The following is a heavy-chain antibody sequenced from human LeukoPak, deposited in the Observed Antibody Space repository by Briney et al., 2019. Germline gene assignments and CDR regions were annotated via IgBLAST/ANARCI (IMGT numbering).Heavy chain of an antibody. D-gene: IGHD1-26*01. Sequence: PSETLSLTCAVYGGSFSGYYWSWIRQPPGKGLEWIGEINHSGSTNYNPSLKSRVTISVDTSKNQFSLKLSSVTAADTAVYYCARRKARRPSRVGAILGYNWFDPWGQGTLVTVSS. V-gene: IGHV4-34*01. CDR3: ARRKARRPSRVGAILGYNWFDP. CDR1: GGSFSGYY. CDR2: INHSGST. J-gene: IGHJ5*02.